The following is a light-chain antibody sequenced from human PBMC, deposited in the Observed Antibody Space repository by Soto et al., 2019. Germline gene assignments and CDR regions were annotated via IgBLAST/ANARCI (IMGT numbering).Light chain of an antibody. Sequence: QSALTQPPSASGSPGQSVTISCTGTSSDVGGYNYVSWYQQHPDKAPKLMIYEVSKRPSGVPDRFSGSKSGNTASLTVSGLQAEDEADYYCCSYAGSNDLYVFGTGTKVTVL. CDR2: EVS. J-gene: IGLJ1*01. CDR1: SSDVGGYNY. V-gene: IGLV2-8*01. CDR3: CSYAGSNDLYV.